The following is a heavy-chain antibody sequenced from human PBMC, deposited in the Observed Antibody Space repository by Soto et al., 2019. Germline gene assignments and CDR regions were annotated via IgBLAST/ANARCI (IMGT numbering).Heavy chain of an antibody. Sequence: EVQLVESGGGLVQPGRSLRLSCAASGFTFDDYAMHWVRQAPGKGLEWVSGISWNSGSIGYADSVKGRFTISRDNAKNSLYLQMNSLGAEDTALYYCAKDKGRDGYNSFDYWGQGTLVTVSS. D-gene: IGHD5-12*01. CDR3: AKDKGRDGYNSFDY. CDR1: GFTFDDYA. J-gene: IGHJ4*02. V-gene: IGHV3-9*01. CDR2: ISWNSGSI.